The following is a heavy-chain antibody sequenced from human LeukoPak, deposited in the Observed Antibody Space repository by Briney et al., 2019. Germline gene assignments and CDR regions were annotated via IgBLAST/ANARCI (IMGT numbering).Heavy chain of an antibody. Sequence: PGGALRLSCAASGFTFSSYEMNWLRQGPGKGLEGVSYISSTGSTIYYADSVKGRFTISRDNAKNSLYLQMNSLRAEDTAVYYCARAPGYSDYVFDYWGQGTLVTVSS. CDR2: ISSTGSTI. CDR3: ARAPGYSDYVFDY. J-gene: IGHJ4*02. CDR1: GFTFSSYE. D-gene: IGHD5-12*01. V-gene: IGHV3-48*03.